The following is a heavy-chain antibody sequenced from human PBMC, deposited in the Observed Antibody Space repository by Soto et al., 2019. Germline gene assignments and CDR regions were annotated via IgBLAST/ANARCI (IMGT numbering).Heavy chain of an antibody. CDR1: GFTLGNYW. Sequence: EVQLGASGGGIVQSGGSLRLSCAASGFTLGNYWLHWVRQAPGKGLVWVSRINDYGTTINYAESVEGRFIISRDDAKREVYLQMNNLRAEDSSVYYCARGGLEPFDYWGQGAMVTVSS. D-gene: IGHD1-1*01. CDR2: INDYGTTI. V-gene: IGHV3-74*01. CDR3: ARGGLEPFDY. J-gene: IGHJ4*02.